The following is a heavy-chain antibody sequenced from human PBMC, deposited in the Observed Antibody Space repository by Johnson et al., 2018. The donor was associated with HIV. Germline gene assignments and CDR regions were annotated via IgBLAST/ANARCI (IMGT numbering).Heavy chain of an antibody. CDR1: GFAFSSYG. J-gene: IGHJ3*02. V-gene: IGHV3-30*02. CDR3: AKDEIAAPLAFDI. CDR2: IRYDGSDK. Sequence: QVQLVESGGGVVQPGGSLRLSCAASGFAFSSYGVNWVRQAPGKGLEWVAFIRYDGSDKYYADSVKGRFTISRDNSKNTLYLQMNSLRAEDTAVYYCAKDEIAAPLAFDIWGQGTMVTVSS. D-gene: IGHD6-25*01.